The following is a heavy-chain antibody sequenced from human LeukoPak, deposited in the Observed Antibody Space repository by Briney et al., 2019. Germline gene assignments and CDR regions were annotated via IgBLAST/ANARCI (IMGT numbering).Heavy chain of an antibody. CDR1: GFTFSNAW. CDR2: IKSKTDGGPP. D-gene: IGHD3-10*01. V-gene: IGHV3-15*01. CDR3: TKQVGFGELFSDY. Sequence: GGSLRLSCAASGFTFSNAWMSWVRQAPGKGLEWVSRIKSKTDGGPPDYVPPMTGRLTISRDDSKNTLYLQMNSLKTDATALYYCTKQVGFGELFSDYWGQGTLVTVSS. J-gene: IGHJ4*02.